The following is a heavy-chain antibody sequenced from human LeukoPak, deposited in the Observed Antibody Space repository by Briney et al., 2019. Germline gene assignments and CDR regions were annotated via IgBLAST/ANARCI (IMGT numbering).Heavy chain of an antibody. J-gene: IGHJ4*02. D-gene: IGHD2-2*01. Sequence: ASVKVSCKASGYTFTSYGIIWVRQAPGQGLEWMGWISAYNGNTNYAQKLQGRVTMTTDTSTSTAYMELRSLRSDDTAVYYCARDYEGYSSSTSCPYFDYWGQGTLVTVSS. CDR2: ISAYNGNT. V-gene: IGHV1-18*01. CDR3: ARDYEGYSSSTSCPYFDY. CDR1: GYTFTSYG.